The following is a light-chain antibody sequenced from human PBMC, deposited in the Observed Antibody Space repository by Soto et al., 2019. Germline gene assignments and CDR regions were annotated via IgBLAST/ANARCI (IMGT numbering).Light chain of an antibody. V-gene: IGKV1-9*01. J-gene: IGKJ4*01. Sequence: IQLTQSPSSLSASVGDRVTITCRASQAISSHLAWYQQKPGKXPKXXVYVASTLQSGVPSRFSGSGSGTDLSISINSLQPEDFATYYCQQLNSYRLTFGGGTKVDIK. CDR1: QAISSH. CDR3: QQLNSYRLT. CDR2: VAS.